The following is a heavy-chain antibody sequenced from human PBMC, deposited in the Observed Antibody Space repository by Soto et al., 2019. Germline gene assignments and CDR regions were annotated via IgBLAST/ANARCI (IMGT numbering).Heavy chain of an antibody. J-gene: IGHJ4*02. CDR3: ARAPGYSTKHFDC. Sequence: GSLRLSCAASGFTFTSYTMNWVRQAPGKGLEWVSSISNSGSYIYYADSLKGRFTISRDNAKNSLYLQMNSLRAEDTAVYYCARAPGYSTKHFDCWGQGTLVTVSS. CDR2: ISNSGSYI. V-gene: IGHV3-21*01. CDR1: GFTFTSYT. D-gene: IGHD6-13*01.